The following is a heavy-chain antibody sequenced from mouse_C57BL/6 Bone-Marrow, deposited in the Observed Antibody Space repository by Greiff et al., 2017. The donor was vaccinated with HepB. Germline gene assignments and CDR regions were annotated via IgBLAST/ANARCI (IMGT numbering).Heavy chain of an antibody. Sequence: EVHLVESGPGLVTPSQSLSLPCSVPGYSLTRGYYWNWVRQFPGHKLEWMGNISYDGSNNYNPSLKNRISITRDTTKNQFYLKVTSVTTEDTATYYCARGDYEYGYYFDYGGQGTTRTVAS. D-gene: IGHD2-4*01. V-gene: IGHV3-6*01. CDR2: ISYDGSN. J-gene: IGHJ2*01. CDR3: ARGDYEYGYYFDY. CDR1: GYSLTRGYY.